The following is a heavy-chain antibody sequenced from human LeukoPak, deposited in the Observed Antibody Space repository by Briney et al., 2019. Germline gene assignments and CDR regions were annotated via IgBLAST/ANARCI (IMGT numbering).Heavy chain of an antibody. D-gene: IGHD6-6*01. J-gene: IGHJ4*02. CDR3: AKGPHIAARPTYFDY. Sequence: GGSLRLSCAASGFIFSNYAMTWVRQAPGKGLEWVSAISGSGGSTYYADSVKGRFTISRDNSKNTLYLQMNSLRAEDTAVYYCAKGPHIAARPTYFDYWGQGTLVTVSS. CDR2: ISGSGGST. V-gene: IGHV3-23*01. CDR1: GFIFSNYA.